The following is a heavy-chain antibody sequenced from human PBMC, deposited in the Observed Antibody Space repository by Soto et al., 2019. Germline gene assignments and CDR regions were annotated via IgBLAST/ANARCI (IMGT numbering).Heavy chain of an antibody. V-gene: IGHV3-33*01. CDR1: GFTFSSYG. CDR3: ARDLYDYGDYYYYYGMDV. CDR2: IWYDGSNK. Sequence: GGSLRLSCAASGFTFSSYGMHWVRQAPGKGLEWVAVIWYDGSNKYYADSVKGRFTISRDNSKNTLYLQMNSLRAEDTAVYYCARDLYDYGDYYYYYGMDVWGQGTTVTVSS. J-gene: IGHJ6*02. D-gene: IGHD4-17*01.